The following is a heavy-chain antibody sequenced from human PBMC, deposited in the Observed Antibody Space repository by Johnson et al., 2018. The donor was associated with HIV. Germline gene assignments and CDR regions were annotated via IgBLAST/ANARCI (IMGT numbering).Heavy chain of an antibody. CDR1: GFTFSTYA. J-gene: IGHJ3*02. Sequence: QVQLVESGGGVVQPGRSLRLSCAASGFTFSTYAMHWVRQAPGKGLAWVAVISYDGSEKHFADSVKGRFAISRDSSKNSLYLQMNSLRAEDTAVYYCARNGLIPATKGVAFDIWGQGTTVTVSS. D-gene: IGHD2-2*01. V-gene: IGHV3-30*09. CDR2: ISYDGSEK. CDR3: ARNGLIPATKGVAFDI.